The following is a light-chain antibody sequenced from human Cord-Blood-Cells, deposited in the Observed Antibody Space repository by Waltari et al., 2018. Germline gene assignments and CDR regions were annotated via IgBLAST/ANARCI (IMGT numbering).Light chain of an antibody. CDR2: GKN. CDR1: SLRSYY. Sequence: SSELTQDPAVSVALGQTVRITCQGDSLRSYYASWYQQKPGQAPVLVIYGKNKRPSGIPGRFSGSSSGNTASLTITGAQAEDEADYYCNSRDSSGNHLVFGGGTKLTVL. V-gene: IGLV3-19*01. CDR3: NSRDSSGNHLV. J-gene: IGLJ3*02.